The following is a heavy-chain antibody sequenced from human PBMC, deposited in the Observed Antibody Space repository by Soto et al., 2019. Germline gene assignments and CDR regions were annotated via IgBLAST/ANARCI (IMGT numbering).Heavy chain of an antibody. CDR3: TRIDYSGRPLIDY. D-gene: IGHD1-26*01. CDR2: ILSTCET. CDR1: GFSLTIGRMA. J-gene: IGHJ4*02. V-gene: IGHV2-26*01. Sequence: QVTLKESGPELVKPTETLTLTCSVSGFSLTIGRMAVTWIRQPPGKALEWLGHILSTCETSYATSLKTRVTIAKDASNSQVLLTMTNVGPVDTDTFVCTRIDYSGRPLIDYGGQGILVTVSS.